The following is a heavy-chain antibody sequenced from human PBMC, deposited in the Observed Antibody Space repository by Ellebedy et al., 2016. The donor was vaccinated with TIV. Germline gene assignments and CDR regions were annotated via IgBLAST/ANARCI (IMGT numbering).Heavy chain of an antibody. CDR1: GFTFSSYG. J-gene: IGHJ4*02. CDR2: ISYDGSNK. Sequence: GESLKISXAASGFTFSSYGMHWVRQAPGKGLEWVAVISYDGSNKYYADSVKGRFTISRDNSKNTLYLQMNSLRAEDTAVYYCAKDLHYDFWSGYPDYWGQGTLVTVSS. D-gene: IGHD3-3*01. V-gene: IGHV3-30*18. CDR3: AKDLHYDFWSGYPDY.